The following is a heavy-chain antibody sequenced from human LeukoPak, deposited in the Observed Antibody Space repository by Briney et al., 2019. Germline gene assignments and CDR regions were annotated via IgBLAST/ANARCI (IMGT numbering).Heavy chain of an antibody. D-gene: IGHD4-11*01. Sequence: GGSLRLSCAASGFTFSDYYMGWIRQAPGKGLEWVSYISSSGGGIYYADSVKGRFTISRDNAKSSLYLQMNSPRAEDTAVYYCARGTTAAYYYYYYMDVWGKGTTVTVSS. J-gene: IGHJ6*03. V-gene: IGHV3-11*04. CDR3: ARGTTAAYYYYYYMDV. CDR1: GFTFSDYY. CDR2: ISSSGGGI.